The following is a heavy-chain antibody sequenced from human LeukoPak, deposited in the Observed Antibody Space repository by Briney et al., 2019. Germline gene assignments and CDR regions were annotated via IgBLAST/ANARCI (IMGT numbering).Heavy chain of an antibody. D-gene: IGHD3-16*01. CDR2: IIPIFGTA. Sequence: ASVKVSCKASGGTFSSYAISWVRQAPGQGLEWMGGIIPIFGTANYAQKFQGRVTITADESTSTAYMELSSLRSEDTAVYYCAADRDFWALDYWGQGTLVTVSS. CDR3: AADRDFWALDY. V-gene: IGHV1-69*13. CDR1: GGTFSSYA. J-gene: IGHJ4*02.